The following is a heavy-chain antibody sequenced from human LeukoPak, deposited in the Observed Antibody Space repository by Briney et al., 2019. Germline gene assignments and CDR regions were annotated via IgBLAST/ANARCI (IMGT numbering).Heavy chain of an antibody. CDR3: ARVTRILGFAFDI. V-gene: IGHV3-43*02. D-gene: IGHD7-27*01. CDR1: GFTFDVYA. CDR2: ISGDGGGT. J-gene: IGHJ3*02. Sequence: GGSLRLSCAASGFTFDVYAMNWVRQAPGKGLEWVSLISGDGGGTYCADSVKGRFTISRDNAKNSLDLQMNSLRDEDTAVYYCARVTRILGFAFDIWGQGTMVTVSS.